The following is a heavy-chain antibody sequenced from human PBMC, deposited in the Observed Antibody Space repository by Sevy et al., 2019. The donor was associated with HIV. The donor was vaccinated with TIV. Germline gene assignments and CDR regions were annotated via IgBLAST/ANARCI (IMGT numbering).Heavy chain of an antibody. CDR1: GFTFDDYT. CDR3: VSARSGSYSFDY. J-gene: IGHJ4*02. D-gene: IGHD1-26*01. CDR2: ISWSSGNI. V-gene: IGHV3-9*01. Sequence: SLKISCAASGFTFDDYTMNWVRQAPGKGLEWVSGISWSSGNIAYADSVEGRFTISRDNAKNSLYLQMNSLRVEDTALYYCVSARSGSYSFDYWGQGTLVTVSS.